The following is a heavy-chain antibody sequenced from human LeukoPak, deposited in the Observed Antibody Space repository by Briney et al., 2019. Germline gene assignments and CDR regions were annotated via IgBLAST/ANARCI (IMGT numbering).Heavy chain of an antibody. Sequence: SETLSLTCTVSGGSISSSSYYWGWIRQPPGKGLEWIGSIYYSGSTYYNPSLKSRVTISVDTSKNQFSLKLSSVTAADTAVYYCASLVPPVPYYYYGMDVWGQGTTVTVSS. D-gene: IGHD2-2*01. V-gene: IGHV4-39*07. CDR3: ASLVPPVPYYYYGMDV. CDR2: IYYSGST. CDR1: GGSISSSSYY. J-gene: IGHJ6*02.